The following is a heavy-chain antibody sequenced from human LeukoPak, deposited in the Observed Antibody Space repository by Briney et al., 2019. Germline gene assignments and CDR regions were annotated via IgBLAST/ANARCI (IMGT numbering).Heavy chain of an antibody. CDR1: GYTFTSYG. CDR3: ARDFGVVILGGRVDP. Sequence: ASVKVSCKASGYTFTSYGISWVRQAPGQGLEWMGWISASNGNTHYAQWLQGRVTMTTDTSTSTANMELRSLRSDDTAVYYCARDFGVVILGGRVDPWGQGTLVTVSS. J-gene: IGHJ5*02. V-gene: IGHV1-18*01. CDR2: ISASNGNT. D-gene: IGHD3-3*01.